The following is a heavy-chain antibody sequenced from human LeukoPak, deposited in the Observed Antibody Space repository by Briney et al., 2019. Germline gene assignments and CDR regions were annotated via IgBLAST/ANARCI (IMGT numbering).Heavy chain of an antibody. D-gene: IGHD4-23*01. CDR1: GGSISSSSYY. J-gene: IGHJ4*02. V-gene: IGHV4-39*01. CDR2: IYYSGST. CDR3: ARQPVHGGNSH. Sequence: SETLSLTCTVSGGSISSSSYYWGWLRQPPGKGLEWIGSIYYSGSTYYNPSLKSRVTISVDTSKNQFSLKLSSVTAADTAVYYCARQPVHGGNSHWGQGTLVTVSS.